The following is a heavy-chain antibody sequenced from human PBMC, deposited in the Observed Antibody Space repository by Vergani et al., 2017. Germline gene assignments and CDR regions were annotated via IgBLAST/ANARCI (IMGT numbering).Heavy chain of an antibody. D-gene: IGHD6-13*01. J-gene: IGHJ6*02. Sequence: EVQLVESGGGLVKPGRSLRLSCTASGFTFGDYAMSWFRQAPGKGLEWVGFIRSKAYGGTTEYAASVKGRFTISRDDSKSIAYLQMNSLKTEDTAVYYCAREAIGGSSWSELAYYYYYGMDVCGQGTTVTVSS. CDR2: IRSKAYGGTT. CDR3: AREAIGGSSWSELAYYYYYGMDV. V-gene: IGHV3-49*05. CDR1: GFTFGDYA.